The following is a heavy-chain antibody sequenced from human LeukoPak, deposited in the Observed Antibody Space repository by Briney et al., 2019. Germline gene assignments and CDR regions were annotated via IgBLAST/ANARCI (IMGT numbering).Heavy chain of an antibody. V-gene: IGHV3-30-3*01. D-gene: IGHD3-22*01. CDR1: GFTFSSYA. CDR2: ISYDGSNK. J-gene: IGHJ4*02. Sequence: GGSLRLSCAASGFTFSSYAMHWVRQAPGKGLEWVAVISYDGSNKYYADSVKGRFTISRDNSKNTLYLQMNSLRAEDTAVYYCAKEGQNYYDSSGYYYWGQGTLVTVSS. CDR3: AKEGQNYYDSSGYYY.